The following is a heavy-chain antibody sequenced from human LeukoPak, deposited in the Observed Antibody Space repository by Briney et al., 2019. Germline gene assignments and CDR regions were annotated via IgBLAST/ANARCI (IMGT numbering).Heavy chain of an antibody. V-gene: IGHV5-51*01. CDR1: GYGFTSFW. J-gene: IGHJ4*02. D-gene: IGHD3-22*01. CDR2: IYPGDSDT. CDR3: ARVHYDSSGYYLYYFDY. Sequence: GESLRISCDVSGYGFTSFWIGWVRQMPGKGLGWMGIIYPGDSDTRYSTSFQGQVTISVDKSISTAYLHWSSLKASDTAMYYCARVHYDSSGYYLYYFDYWGQGTLVTVSS.